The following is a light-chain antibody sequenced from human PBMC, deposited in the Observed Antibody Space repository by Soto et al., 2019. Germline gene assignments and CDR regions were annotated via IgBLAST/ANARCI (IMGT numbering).Light chain of an antibody. CDR1: QRLLYSNGYNY. CDR2: LGS. Sequence: DIVMTQSPLSLSVTPGEPASISCRSSQRLLYSNGYNYLDWYLQKRVQSPQLLIYLGSSRASGVLGRCSGSGSGTDFTMKISRVEAEDVVIYYFLKCLKTPLTFGGGTRLDIK. J-gene: IGKJ4*01. V-gene: IGKV2-28*01. CDR3: LKCLKTPLT.